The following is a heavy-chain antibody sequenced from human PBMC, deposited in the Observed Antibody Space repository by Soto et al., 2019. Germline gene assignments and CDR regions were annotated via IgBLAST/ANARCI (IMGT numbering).Heavy chain of an antibody. V-gene: IGHV4-39*01. J-gene: IGHJ4*01. CDR3: ARRSHTNWPAY. Sequence: SETLSLTCTVSGGSFSSSSHYWVWIHQPPGKGLEWVGSIYYDGRTYYNASLKSRVTISVDTSKNQFSLKVNSVTVADTAVYYCARRSHTNWPAYWGHGTQVTVSS. D-gene: IGHD2-8*01. CDR1: GGSFSSSSHY. CDR2: IYYDGRT.